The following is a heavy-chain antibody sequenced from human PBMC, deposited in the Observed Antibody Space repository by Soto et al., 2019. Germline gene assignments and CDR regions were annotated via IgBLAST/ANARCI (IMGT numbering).Heavy chain of an antibody. CDR2: ISWNSETI. CDR1: GFTVDDYA. J-gene: IGHJ4*02. V-gene: IGHV3-9*01. Sequence: GGSLRLSCAASGFTVDDYAMHWVRQAPGKGLEWVSGISWNSETIDYADSVKGRFTISRDNAKSSLFLQMNSLRPDDTALYYCAKDMKWGGMTTIHYFDSWGQGTLVTVFS. D-gene: IGHD4-17*01. CDR3: AKDMKWGGMTTIHYFDS.